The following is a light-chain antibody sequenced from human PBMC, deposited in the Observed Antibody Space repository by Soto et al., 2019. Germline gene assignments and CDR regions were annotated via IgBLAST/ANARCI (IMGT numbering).Light chain of an antibody. J-gene: IGKJ1*01. Sequence: GGKVTSSCWARQSNRKWLAWSPQKPGKVPKLRIYKASTLESGVPSRFSCSASGTEFTLTISSLAPEDFESNCGHFRPMWPRPLGQGGKVDIK. CDR1: QSNRKW. CDR2: KAS. CDR3: HFRPMWPRP. V-gene: IGKV1-5*03.